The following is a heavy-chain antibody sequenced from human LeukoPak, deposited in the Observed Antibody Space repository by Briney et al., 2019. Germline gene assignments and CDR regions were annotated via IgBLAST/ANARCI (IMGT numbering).Heavy chain of an antibody. CDR1: GGSFSGYY. Sequence: PSETLSLTCAVYGGSFSGYYWSWIRQPPGKGLEWIGEINHSGGTNYNPSLKSRVTISVDTSKNQFSLKLSSVTAADTAVYYCARAYSYDYVWGSYRSVWFDPWGQGTLVTVSS. CDR2: INHSGGT. D-gene: IGHD3-16*02. V-gene: IGHV4-34*01. J-gene: IGHJ5*02. CDR3: ARAYSYDYVWGSYRSVWFDP.